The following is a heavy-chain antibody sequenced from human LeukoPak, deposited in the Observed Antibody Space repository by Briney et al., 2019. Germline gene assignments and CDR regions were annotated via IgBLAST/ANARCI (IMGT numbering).Heavy chain of an antibody. V-gene: IGHV3-66*01. CDR2: IYSGGST. CDR3: AGCRWNYHYFEH. CDR1: GFTVSGNY. J-gene: IGHJ4*02. D-gene: IGHD1-7*01. Sequence: GGSLRLSCAASGFTVSGNYMTWVRQAPGKGLECVSVIYSGGSTYYADSVEGRFTISRDNSKNTLYLHKNSLRAEDTAVYYCAGCRWNYHYFEHWGQGTLVTVSS.